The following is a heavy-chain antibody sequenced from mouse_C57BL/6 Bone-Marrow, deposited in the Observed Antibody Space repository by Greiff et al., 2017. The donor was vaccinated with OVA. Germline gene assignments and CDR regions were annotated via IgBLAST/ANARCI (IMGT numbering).Heavy chain of an antibody. CDR2: INPNNGGT. J-gene: IGHJ1*03. V-gene: IGHV1-22*01. CDR1: GYTFTDYN. CDR3: ARSGGYYLYWYFDV. Sequence: EVQLQESGPELVKPGASVKMSCKASGYTFTDYNMHWVKQSHGKSLEWIGYINPNNGGTSYNQKFKGKATLTVNKSSSTAYMELRSLTSEDSAVYYCARSGGYYLYWYFDVWGTGTTVTVSS. D-gene: IGHD2-3*01.